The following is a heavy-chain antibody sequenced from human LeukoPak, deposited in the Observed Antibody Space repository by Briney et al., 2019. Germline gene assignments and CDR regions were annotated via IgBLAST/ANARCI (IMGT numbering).Heavy chain of an antibody. CDR3: ARDPGRSGWYHEYFQH. D-gene: IGHD6-19*01. J-gene: IGHJ1*01. CDR2: ISYDGSNR. V-gene: IGHV3-30-3*01. Sequence: PGGSLRLSCAATGFTFSSYAMHWVRQAPGKGLEWVAVISYDGSNRYYADSVKGRFTISRDNSKNTLYLQMNSLRAEDTAVYYCARDPGRSGWYHEYFQHWGQGTLVTVSS. CDR1: GFTFSSYA.